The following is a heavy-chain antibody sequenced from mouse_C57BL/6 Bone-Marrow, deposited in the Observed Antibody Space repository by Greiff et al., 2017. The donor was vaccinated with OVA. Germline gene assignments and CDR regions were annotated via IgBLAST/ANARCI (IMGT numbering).Heavy chain of an antibody. CDR2: ISYDGSN. Sequence: VQLQQSGPGLVQPSQTLSLTCSVTGYSITSGYYWNWLRQFPGNKLEWMGYISYDGSNNYNPSLTNRISITRDTSKNQFFLKCNSVTTEDTATYSCAVRQLRLVFAYWGQGTLVTVSA. CDR1: GYSITSGYY. CDR3: AVRQLRLVFAY. D-gene: IGHD3-2*02. V-gene: IGHV3-6*01. J-gene: IGHJ3*01.